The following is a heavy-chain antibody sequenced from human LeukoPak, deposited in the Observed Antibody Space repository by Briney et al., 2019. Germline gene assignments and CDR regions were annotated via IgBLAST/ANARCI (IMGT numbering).Heavy chain of an antibody. Sequence: PGGSLRLSCAASGFTFSSYSMNWDRQAPGKGLEWVSYISSSSSTIYYADSVKGRFTISRDNAKNSLYLQMNSLRAEDTAVYYCAGVTGMATITYYYYMDVWGKGTTVTVSS. CDR1: GFTFSSYS. CDR2: ISSSSSTI. J-gene: IGHJ6*03. V-gene: IGHV3-48*04. CDR3: AGVTGMATITYYYYMDV. D-gene: IGHD5-24*01.